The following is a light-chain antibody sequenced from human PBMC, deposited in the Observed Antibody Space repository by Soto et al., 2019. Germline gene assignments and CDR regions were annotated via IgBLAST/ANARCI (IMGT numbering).Light chain of an antibody. CDR2: AAS. Sequence: EIVLTQSPGTLSLSPGERATLSSRTSQSVAGRFLAWYQQRPGQAPRLLIYAASSKATGIPDRFSASGSGTDFTLTISRVESEDFATYYCQHYGTSPSLTFGGGTKVDIK. V-gene: IGKV3-20*01. J-gene: IGKJ4*01. CDR3: QHYGTSPSLT. CDR1: QSVAGRF.